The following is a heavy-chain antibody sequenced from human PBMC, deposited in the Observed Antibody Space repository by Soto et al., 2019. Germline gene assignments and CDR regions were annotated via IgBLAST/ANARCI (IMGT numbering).Heavy chain of an antibody. CDR3: AKGTVWYFFVY. CDR1: GFTFSNYA. J-gene: IGHJ4*02. Sequence: EVQLLESGGGLVQPGGSLRLSCAASGFTFSNYAMTWVRQAPGKGLEWVSTFSASGGSTFYADSVKGRFTVSRDISKNTLYLQINSLRAEDTAIYYSAKGTVWYFFVYWGQGTLVTVSS. V-gene: IGHV3-23*01. D-gene: IGHD2-21*01. CDR2: FSASGGST.